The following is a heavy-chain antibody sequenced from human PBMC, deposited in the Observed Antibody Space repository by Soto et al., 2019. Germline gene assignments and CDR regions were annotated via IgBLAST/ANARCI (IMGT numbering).Heavy chain of an antibody. CDR2: IIPIFGTA. V-gene: IGHV1-69*13. J-gene: IGHJ4*02. CDR3: ASKYYYDSSGLFDY. D-gene: IGHD3-22*01. CDR1: GGTFSSYA. Sequence: SVKVSCKASGGTFSSYAISWVRQAPGQGLEWMGGIIPIFGTANYAQKFQGRVTITADESTSTAYMELSSLRSEDTAVYYCASKYYYDSSGLFDYWGQGTLVTVSS.